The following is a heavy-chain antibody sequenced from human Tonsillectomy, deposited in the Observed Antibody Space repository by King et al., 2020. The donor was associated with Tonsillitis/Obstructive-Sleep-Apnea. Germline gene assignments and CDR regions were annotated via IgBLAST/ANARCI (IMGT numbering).Heavy chain of an antibody. D-gene: IGHD2-2*01. J-gene: IGHJ4*02. CDR3: APTLGYCSSTSCYWTLWY. V-gene: IGHV2-70*11. CDR2: IDWDDDK. CDR1: GFSLSTSGMC. Sequence: TLKESGPALVKPTQTLTLTCTFSGFSLSTSGMCVSWIRQSPGKALEWLARIDWDDDKYYSTSLKTRLTISKDTSKNQVVLTMTNMDPVDTATYYCAPTLGYCSSTSCYWTLWYWGQGILVTVSS.